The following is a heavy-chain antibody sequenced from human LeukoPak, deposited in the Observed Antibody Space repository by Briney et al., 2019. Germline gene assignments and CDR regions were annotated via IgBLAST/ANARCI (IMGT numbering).Heavy chain of an antibody. CDR1: GFTFSSYA. D-gene: IGHD3-10*01. CDR3: ARDYYGSGRYWILFEVDY. CDR2: ISYDGSNK. V-gene: IGHV3-30*04. J-gene: IGHJ4*02. Sequence: GGSLRLSCAASGFTFSSYAMHWVRQAPGKGVEGVAVISYDGSNKYYADSVRGRFTISRDNSKNTLYLQMNRLRAEDTAVYYGARDYYGSGRYWILFEVDYWGQGTLVTVSS.